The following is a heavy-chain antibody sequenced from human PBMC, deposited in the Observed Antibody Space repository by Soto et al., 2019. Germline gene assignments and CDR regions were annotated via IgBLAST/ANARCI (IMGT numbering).Heavy chain of an antibody. CDR3: ARDPGPVVIHDYYYYYMDV. D-gene: IGHD3-16*02. CDR2: IIPILGIA. V-gene: IGHV1-69*04. Sequence: SVKVSCKASGGTFSSYTISWVRQAPGQGLEWMGRIIPILGIANYAQKFQGRVTITADKSTSTAYMELSSLRSEDTAVYYCARDPGPVVIHDYYYYYMDVWGKGTTVTVSS. J-gene: IGHJ6*03. CDR1: GGTFSSYT.